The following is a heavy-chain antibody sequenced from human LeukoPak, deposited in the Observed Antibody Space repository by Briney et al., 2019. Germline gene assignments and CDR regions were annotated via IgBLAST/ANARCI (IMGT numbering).Heavy chain of an antibody. CDR2: ISGSGNGFSI. Sequence: GGSLRLSCSASGFVFTIYTMYWVRQAPGKGPEYVSTISGSGNGFSIYYADSVKGRFTISRDDSKSILYLQMNGLRSEGTAVYYCVKDFGRIRGTPDSWGQGTLVTVSS. V-gene: IGHV3-64D*06. D-gene: IGHD1-26*01. CDR3: VKDFGRIRGTPDS. J-gene: IGHJ4*02. CDR1: GFVFTIYT.